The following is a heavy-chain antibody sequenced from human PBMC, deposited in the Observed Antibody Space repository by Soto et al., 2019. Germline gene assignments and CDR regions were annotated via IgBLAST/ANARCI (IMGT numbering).Heavy chain of an antibody. D-gene: IGHD2-2*01. V-gene: IGHV3-23*01. J-gene: IGHJ4*02. CDR2: ISGSGGST. Sequence: GGSLRLSCAASGFTFSSYAMSWVRQAPGKGLEWVSAISGSGGSTYYADSVKGRFTISRDNSKNTLYLQMNSLRAEDTAVYYCARDNEYQLLWLDYWGQGTLVTVSS. CDR1: GFTFSSYA. CDR3: ARDNEYQLLWLDY.